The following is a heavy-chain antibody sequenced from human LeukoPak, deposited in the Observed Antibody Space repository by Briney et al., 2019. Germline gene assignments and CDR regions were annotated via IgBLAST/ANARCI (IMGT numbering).Heavy chain of an antibody. Sequence: GGSLRLSCAASGFTFSSYAMHWVRQAPGKGLEGLAVISYDGSNKYYADSVKGRFTISRDNSKNTLYLQMNSLRAEDTAVYYCARDPIVGAPHFDYWGQGTLVTVSS. CDR1: GFTFSSYA. CDR3: ARDPIVGAPHFDY. J-gene: IGHJ4*02. CDR2: ISYDGSNK. D-gene: IGHD1-26*01. V-gene: IGHV3-30*04.